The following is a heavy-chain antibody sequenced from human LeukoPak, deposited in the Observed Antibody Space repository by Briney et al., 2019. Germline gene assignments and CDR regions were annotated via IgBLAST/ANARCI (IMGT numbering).Heavy chain of an antibody. CDR3: ARGGLSSSWYARWFDP. D-gene: IGHD6-13*01. J-gene: IGHJ5*02. CDR1: GDSIRGYY. Sequence: TSSETLSLTCTVSGDSIRGYYWSWIRQPAGRGLEWIGRIDSSGNTNYNPSLGSRVTMSIDTSKNQFSLKLSSVTAADTAVYYCARGGLSSSWYARWFDPWGQGTLVTVSS. CDR2: IDSSGNT. V-gene: IGHV4-4*07.